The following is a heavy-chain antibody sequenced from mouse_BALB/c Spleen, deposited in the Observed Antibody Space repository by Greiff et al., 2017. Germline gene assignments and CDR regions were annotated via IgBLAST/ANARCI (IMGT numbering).Heavy chain of an antibody. CDR3: TREKDYRYDGSYYAMDY. J-gene: IGHJ4*01. D-gene: IGHD2-14*01. CDR2: ISSGGSYT. V-gene: IGHV5-6-4*01. CDR1: GFTFSSYT. Sequence: EVKLVESGGGLVKPGGSLKLSCAASGFTFSSYTMSWVRQTPEKRLEWVATISSGGSYTYYPDSVKGRFTISRDNAKNTLYLQMSSLKSEDTAMYYCTREKDYRYDGSYYAMDYWGQGTSVTVSS.